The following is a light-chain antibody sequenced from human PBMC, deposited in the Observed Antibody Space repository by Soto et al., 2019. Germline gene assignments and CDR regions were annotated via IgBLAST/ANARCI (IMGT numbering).Light chain of an antibody. CDR1: QDISNY. CDR2: DAS. J-gene: IGKJ4*01. CDR3: QQLDNVPLT. Sequence: ILLTKSPSSLSASIGDRGTITCPASQDISNYLNWYQQKPGKAPKLLIYDASKLETGVPSRFSGSGSGTDFTLTITRLQTEDIATYYCQQLDNVPLTFGGGTKGDIK. V-gene: IGKV1-33*01.